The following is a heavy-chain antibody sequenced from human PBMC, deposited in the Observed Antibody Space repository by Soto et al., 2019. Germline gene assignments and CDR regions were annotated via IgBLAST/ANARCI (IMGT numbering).Heavy chain of an antibody. D-gene: IGHD3-22*01. V-gene: IGHV1-69*01. CDR2: IIPIFGTA. Sequence: QVQLVQSGAEVKKPGSSVKVSCKASGGTFSSYAISWVRQAPGQGLEWMGGIIPIFGTANYAQKFKGRVTITADESTSTAYMELSSLRSEDTAVYYCAREYYYDSSGYYFGAFAIWGQGTMVTVSS. CDR3: AREYYYDSSGYYFGAFAI. J-gene: IGHJ3*02. CDR1: GGTFSSYA.